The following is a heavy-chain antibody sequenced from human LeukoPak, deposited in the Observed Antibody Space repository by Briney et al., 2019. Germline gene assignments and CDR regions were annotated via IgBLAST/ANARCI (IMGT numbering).Heavy chain of an antibody. J-gene: IGHJ3*02. D-gene: IGHD2/OR15-2a*01. Sequence: PGGSLRLSCAASGFTFDDYAMHWVRQAPGKGLEWVSGISWNSGSIGYADSVKGRFTISRDNAKNSLYLQMNSLRAEDMALYYCAKSLKYFSIIDAFDIWGQGTMVTVSS. CDR2: ISWNSGSI. CDR1: GFTFDDYA. V-gene: IGHV3-9*03. CDR3: AKSLKYFSIIDAFDI.